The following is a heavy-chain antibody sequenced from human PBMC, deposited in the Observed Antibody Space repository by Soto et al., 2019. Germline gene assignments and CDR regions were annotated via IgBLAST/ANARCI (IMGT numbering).Heavy chain of an antibody. CDR1: GGTFSSYT. V-gene: IGHV1-69*02. CDR3: ANGPINDYDFWSGADNWFDP. CDR2: IIPILGIA. Sequence: AASVKVSCKASGGTFSSYTISWVRQAPGQGLEWMGRIIPILGIANYAQKFQGRVTITADKSTSTAYMELSSLRSEDTAVYYCANGPINDYDFWSGADNWFDPWGQGTLVTVSS. D-gene: IGHD3-3*01. J-gene: IGHJ5*02.